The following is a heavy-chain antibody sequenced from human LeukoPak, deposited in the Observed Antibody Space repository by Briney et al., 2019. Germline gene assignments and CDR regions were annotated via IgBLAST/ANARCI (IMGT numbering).Heavy chain of an antibody. D-gene: IGHD3-10*01. V-gene: IGHV4-39*07. CDR1: GGSISSSGYY. CDR2: IYYSGST. CDR3: ARRYYGSGSYYNVARAFDI. J-gene: IGHJ3*02. Sequence: SETLSLTCTVSGGSISSSGYYWGWIRQPPGKGLEWIGSIYYSGSTNYNPSLKSRVTISVDTSKNQFSLKLSSVTAADTAVYYCARRYYGSGSYYNVARAFDIWGQGTMVTVSS.